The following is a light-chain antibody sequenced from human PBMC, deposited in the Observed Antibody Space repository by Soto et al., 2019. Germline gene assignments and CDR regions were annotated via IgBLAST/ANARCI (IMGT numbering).Light chain of an antibody. CDR3: SSYAGSNNYV. J-gene: IGLJ1*01. V-gene: IGLV2-8*01. CDR1: SSDVGGYNY. Sequence: QSVLTQPPSASGSPGQSVTISCTGTSSDVGGYNYVSWDQQHPGKAPKLMIYEVSKRTSGVPDRFSGSKSGNTASLTVSGLQAEDEADYYCSSYAGSNNYVFGTGTKITVL. CDR2: EVS.